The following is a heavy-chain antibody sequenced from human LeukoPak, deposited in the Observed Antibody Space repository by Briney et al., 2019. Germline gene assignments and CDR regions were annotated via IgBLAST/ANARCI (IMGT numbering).Heavy chain of an antibody. Sequence: SETLSLTCTASGGSLSSYYWSWIRQPPGKGLEWIGYIYYSGSTNYNPSLKSRVTISVDTSKNQFSLRLSSVTAADTAVYYCASSGIAAAGTPFDYWGQGTLVTVSS. CDR3: ASSGIAAAGTPFDY. CDR2: IYYSGST. J-gene: IGHJ4*02. V-gene: IGHV4-59*08. D-gene: IGHD6-13*01. CDR1: GGSLSSYY.